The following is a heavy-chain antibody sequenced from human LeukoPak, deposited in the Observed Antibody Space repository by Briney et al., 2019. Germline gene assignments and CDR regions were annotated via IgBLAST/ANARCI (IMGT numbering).Heavy chain of an antibody. D-gene: IGHD5-24*01. CDR3: ARDSEEMATPFDY. V-gene: IGHV1-69*05. Sequence: VKVSCKASGGTFSSYAISWVRQAPGQGLEWMGRIIPIFGTANYAQKFQGRVTITTDESTSTAYMELSSLRSEDTAVYYCARDSEEMATPFDYWGQGTLVTASS. CDR1: GGTFSSYA. J-gene: IGHJ4*02. CDR2: IIPIFGTA.